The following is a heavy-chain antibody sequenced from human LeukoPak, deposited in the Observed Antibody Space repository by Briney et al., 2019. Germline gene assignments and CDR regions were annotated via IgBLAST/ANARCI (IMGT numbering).Heavy chain of an antibody. CDR1: GGSFSGYY. J-gene: IGHJ5*02. CDR2: INHSGST. Sequence: PSETLSLTCAVYGGSFSGYYWSWIRQPPGKGLEWIGEINHSGSTNYNPSPKSRVTISVDTSKNQFSLKLSSVTAADTAVYYCARGGYGDYGWFDPWGQGTLVTVSS. D-gene: IGHD4-17*01. V-gene: IGHV4-34*01. CDR3: ARGGYGDYGWFDP.